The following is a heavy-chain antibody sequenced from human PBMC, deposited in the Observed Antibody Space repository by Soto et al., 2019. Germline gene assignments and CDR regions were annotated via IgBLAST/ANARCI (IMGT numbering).Heavy chain of an antibody. D-gene: IGHD1-7*01. CDR2: ISSSSSYI. J-gene: IGHJ5*02. CDR1: GFTFSSYS. Sequence: GGSLRLSCAASGFTFSSYSMNWVRQAPGKGLEWVSSISSSSSYIYYADSVKGRFTISRDNAKNSLYLQMNSLGAEDTAVYYCAREPNFGTTPLNWFDPWGQGTLVTVSS. CDR3: AREPNFGTTPLNWFDP. V-gene: IGHV3-21*01.